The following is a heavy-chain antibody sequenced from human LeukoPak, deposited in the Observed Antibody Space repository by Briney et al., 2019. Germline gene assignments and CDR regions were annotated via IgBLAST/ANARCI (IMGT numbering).Heavy chain of an antibody. CDR2: IRYDGSNK. D-gene: IGHD1-26*01. Sequence: GGSPRLSCAASGFTFSSYGMHWVRQAPGKGLEWVAFIRYDGSNKYYADSVKGRFTISRDNSKNTLYLQMNSLRAEDTAVYYCATTTLSGSYYGGHYYFDYWGQGTLVTVSS. J-gene: IGHJ4*02. V-gene: IGHV3-30*02. CDR1: GFTFSSYG. CDR3: ATTTLSGSYYGGHYYFDY.